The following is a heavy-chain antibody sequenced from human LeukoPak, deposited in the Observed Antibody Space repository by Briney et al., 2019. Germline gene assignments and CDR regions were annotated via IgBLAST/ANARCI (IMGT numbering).Heavy chain of an antibody. CDR3: AHRQLAEHYFFDY. D-gene: IGHD1-14*01. CDR1: GFSLSTSGVG. Sequence: SGPTLANPTQTLTLTCSFSGFSLSTSGVGVGWIRQPPGKALESRGLIYLNGGKRYSPSLKSRLTITKDTSKNQVVLTMTNMDRVDTATYYCAHRQLAEHYFFDYWGQGTMVTVSS. J-gene: IGHJ4*02. CDR2: IYLNGGK. V-gene: IGHV2-5*01.